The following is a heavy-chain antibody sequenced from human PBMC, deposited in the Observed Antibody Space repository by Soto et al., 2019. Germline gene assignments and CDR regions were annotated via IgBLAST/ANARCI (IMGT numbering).Heavy chain of an antibody. CDR2: INHRGSW. D-gene: IGHD1-1*01. J-gene: IGHJ6*02. CDR1: GGSMTSGDQY. CDR3: ARELPQRQGRNMDV. Sequence: QVQLQESGPGLVKPSQTLSLTCTVTGGSMTSGDQYWTWIRHRPGEGLEWFGYINHRGSWYYNPSLKSRVAMSVETSKNQFSMNLSSVTAADTAVYYCARELPQRQGRNMDVWGQGTTVTFSS. V-gene: IGHV4-31*03.